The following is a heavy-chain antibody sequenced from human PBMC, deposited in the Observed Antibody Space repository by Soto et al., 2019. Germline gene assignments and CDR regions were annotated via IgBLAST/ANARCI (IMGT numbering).Heavy chain of an antibody. V-gene: IGHV3-48*02. Sequence: VQVVESGGGVVQPGRSLRLSCAASGFTFSTYAMHWVRQAPGKGLEWVSYIRDGAPWYAESVKGRFTISRDNAKNSLFLQMNTLRDEDTAVYYCVRDTNWAFDIWGQGTMVTVSS. J-gene: IGHJ3*02. D-gene: IGHD3-3*01. CDR1: GFTFSTYA. CDR3: VRDTNWAFDI. CDR2: IRDGAP.